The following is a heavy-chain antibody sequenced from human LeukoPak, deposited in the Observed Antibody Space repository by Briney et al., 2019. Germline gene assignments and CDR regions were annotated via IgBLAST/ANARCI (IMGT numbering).Heavy chain of an antibody. D-gene: IGHD3-22*01. CDR3: ARVLRYDSSGYSSERSYYFDY. CDR1: GFTFDDYG. CDR2: INWHGGST. Sequence: GGSLRLSCAASGFTFDDYGMSWVRQAPGKGLEWVSGINWHGGSTGYADSVKGRFTISRDNAKNSLYLQMNSLRAEDTALYYCARVLRYDSSGYSSERSYYFDYWGQGTLVTVSS. J-gene: IGHJ4*02. V-gene: IGHV3-20*04.